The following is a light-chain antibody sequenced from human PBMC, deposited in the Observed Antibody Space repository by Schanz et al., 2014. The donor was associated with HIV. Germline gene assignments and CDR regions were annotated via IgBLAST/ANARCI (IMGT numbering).Light chain of an antibody. V-gene: IGKV1-5*03. J-gene: IGKJ2*01. Sequence: HLTQSPSTLSASVGDRVSITCRTSESISEWLAWYQQKPGKAPKLLIYKASSLESGVPSRFRGSGSGREFTLTISSLQPDDFATYYCQHYSSYSHTFGQGTRLDIK. CDR2: KAS. CDR3: QHYSSYSHT. CDR1: ESISEW.